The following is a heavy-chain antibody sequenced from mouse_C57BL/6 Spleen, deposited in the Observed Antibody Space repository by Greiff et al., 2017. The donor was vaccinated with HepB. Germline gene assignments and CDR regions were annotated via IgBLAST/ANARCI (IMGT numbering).Heavy chain of an antibody. J-gene: IGHJ2*01. CDR3: ARIYGSSYNYFDY. CDR1: GFTFSDYG. D-gene: IGHD1-1*01. Sequence: EVKLMESGGGLVKPGGSLKLSCAASGFTFSDYGMHWVRQAPEKGLEWVAYISSGSSTIYYADTVKGRFTISRDNAKNTLFLQMTSLRSEDTAMYYCARIYGSSYNYFDYWGQSTTLTVSS. CDR2: ISSGSSTI. V-gene: IGHV5-17*01.